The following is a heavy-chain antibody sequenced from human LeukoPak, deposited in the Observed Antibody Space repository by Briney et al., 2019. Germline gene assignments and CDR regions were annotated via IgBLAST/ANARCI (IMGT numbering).Heavy chain of an antibody. CDR1: GFTFRNYA. D-gene: IGHD6-25*01. J-gene: IGHJ4*02. V-gene: IGHV3-30*04. CDR3: ARGMAAAGLDY. CDR2: ISYDGSNK. Sequence: PGRSLRLSCAAPGFTFRNYAMHWVRQAPGKGLEWVAVISYDGSNKYYADSVKGRFTISRDNSKNTLYLQMNSLRAEDTSVYYCARGMAAAGLDYWGQGTLVTVSS.